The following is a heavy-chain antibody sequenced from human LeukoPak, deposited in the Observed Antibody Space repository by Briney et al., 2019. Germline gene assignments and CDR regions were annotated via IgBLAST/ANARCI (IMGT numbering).Heavy chain of an antibody. CDR1: GGSISSYY. CDR3: ARRGTPYYYYYMDV. J-gene: IGHJ6*03. Sequence: PSETLSLTCTVSGGSISSYYWSWIRQPPGKGLEFIGYIYSSGTTDYNPSLKSRVVISIDTSGSQFSLKMTSVTAADTAVYYCARRGTPYYYYYMDVWGKGTTVTVSS. CDR2: IYSSGTT. V-gene: IGHV4-59*08. D-gene: IGHD3-16*01.